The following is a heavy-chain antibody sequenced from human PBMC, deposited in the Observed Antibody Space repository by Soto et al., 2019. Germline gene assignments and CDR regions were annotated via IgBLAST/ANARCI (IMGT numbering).Heavy chain of an antibody. D-gene: IGHD2-15*01. CDR2: IYSGGST. V-gene: IGHV3-53*01. CDR3: AATRSMRVDDFDI. J-gene: IGHJ3*02. Sequence: EVQLVESGGGLIQPGGSLRLSCAASGFTVSSNYMSWVRQAPGKGLEWVSVIYSGGSTYYADSVKGRFTISRDNSKNTLYLQMNSLGAEDTAVYYCAATRSMRVDDFDIWGQGTMVTVSS. CDR1: GFTVSSNY.